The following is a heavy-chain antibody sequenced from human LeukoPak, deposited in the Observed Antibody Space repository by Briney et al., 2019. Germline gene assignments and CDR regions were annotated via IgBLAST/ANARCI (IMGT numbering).Heavy chain of an antibody. J-gene: IGHJ6*03. CDR3: ARDALPFHWHEGNYYMDV. D-gene: IGHD1-1*01. CDR2: INPNSGGT. V-gene: IGHV1-2*02. Sequence: ASVKVSCKASGYTFTGYYMHWVRQAPGQGLEWMGWINPNSGGTNYAQKFQGRVTMTRDTSISTAYMELSRLRSDDTAVYYCARDALPFHWHEGNYYMDVWGKGTTVTVSS. CDR1: GYTFTGYY.